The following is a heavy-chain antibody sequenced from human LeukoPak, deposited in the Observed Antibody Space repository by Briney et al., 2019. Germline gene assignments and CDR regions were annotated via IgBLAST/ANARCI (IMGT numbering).Heavy chain of an antibody. D-gene: IGHD3-22*01. CDR2: INPNTGGA. CDR1: GYPFNYYY. CDR3: ATDSSGYYLPLFDH. Sequence: GASVKFSYKASGYPFNYYYLLWVRQAPGQGLEWMGWINPNTGGANYVQKFQGRVTMTRDTSISTAYMELSRLRSDGTAVYYCATDSSGYYLPLFDHRGQGTPVTVSS. J-gene: IGHJ4*02. V-gene: IGHV1-2*02.